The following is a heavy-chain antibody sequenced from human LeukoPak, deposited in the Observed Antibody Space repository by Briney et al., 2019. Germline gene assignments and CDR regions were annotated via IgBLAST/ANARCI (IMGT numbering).Heavy chain of an antibody. CDR1: GVSFDDYY. CDR3: TRMTTGHDY. D-gene: IGHD4-17*01. CDR2: INHSEYT. Sequence: SETLSLTCAVSGVSFDDYYWSWVRQTPGKGLEWLGEINHSEYTNDSPSLKSRVTLSIDTSNKQFSLNRRSVTVADAGIYYCTRMTTGHDYWGQGTLVTVSS. J-gene: IGHJ4*02. V-gene: IGHV4-34*01.